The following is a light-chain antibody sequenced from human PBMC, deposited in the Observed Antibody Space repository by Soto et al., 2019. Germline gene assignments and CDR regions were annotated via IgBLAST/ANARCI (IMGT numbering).Light chain of an antibody. CDR3: CSYAGSSTYV. V-gene: IGLV2-23*02. J-gene: IGLJ1*01. Sequence: QSALTQPASVSGSPGQSITISCTGTSSDVGGYNYVSWYQQHPGKAPKLIIYEVTHRPSGVSNRFSGSKSGNTASLTISGLQAEDEADYYCCSYAGSSTYVFGTGTQLTVL. CDR1: SSDVGGYNY. CDR2: EVT.